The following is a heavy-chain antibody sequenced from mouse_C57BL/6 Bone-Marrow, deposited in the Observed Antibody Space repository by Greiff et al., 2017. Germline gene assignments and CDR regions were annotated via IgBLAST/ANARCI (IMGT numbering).Heavy chain of an antibody. CDR2: ISSGGSYT. CDR3: ARLNWAWFAY. J-gene: IGHJ3*01. Sequence: EVKLVESGGDLVKPGGSLKLSCAASGFTFSSYGMSWVRQTPDKRLEWVATISSGGSYTYYPDSVKGRFTISRDNAKNTLYLQMSSLKSEDTAMYYWARLNWAWFAYWGQGTLVTVSA. CDR1: GFTFSSYG. V-gene: IGHV5-6*01. D-gene: IGHD4-1*01.